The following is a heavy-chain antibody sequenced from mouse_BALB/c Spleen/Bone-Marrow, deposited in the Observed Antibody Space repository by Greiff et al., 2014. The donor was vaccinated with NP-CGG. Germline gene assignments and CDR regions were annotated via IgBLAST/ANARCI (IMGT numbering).Heavy chain of an antibody. CDR3: ARETTRGAMDY. CDR1: GFTFSDYG. J-gene: IGHJ4*01. V-gene: IGHV5-15*02. CDR2: ISNLAYSI. Sequence: EVKLQESGGALVQPGGSRKLSCAASGFTFSDYGMAWVRQAPGKGPEWVAFISNLAYSIYYTDTVTGRFTISRENAKNTLYLEMXXXRSEDTAMYYCARETTRGAMDYWGQGTSVTVSS. D-gene: IGHD2-1*01.